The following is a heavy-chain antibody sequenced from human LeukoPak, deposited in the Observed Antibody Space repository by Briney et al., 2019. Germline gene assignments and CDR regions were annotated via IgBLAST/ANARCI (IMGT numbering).Heavy chain of an antibody. CDR2: IYHSGST. D-gene: IGHD3-22*01. CDR3: ASRSRDYYDSSGYPPNI. J-gene: IGHJ3*02. Sequence: SETLSLTCTVSGYSISSGYYWGWIRQPPGKGLEWIGSIYHSGSTYYNPSLKSRVTISVDTSKNQFSLKLSSVTAADTAVYYCASRSRDYYDSSGYPPNIWGQGTMVTVSS. V-gene: IGHV4-38-2*02. CDR1: GYSISSGYY.